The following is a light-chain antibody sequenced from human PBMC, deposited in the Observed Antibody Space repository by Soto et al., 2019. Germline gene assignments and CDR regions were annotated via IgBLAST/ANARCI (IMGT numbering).Light chain of an antibody. J-gene: IGKJ1*01. V-gene: IGKV1-17*01. Sequence: DIQMTQSPSSLSASVGDRVTITCRASQGIRNDLGWYQQKPGKAPKRLIYGSSSLQSGVPSRFSGSGSGTEFILTINSLQPDDFATYCCQHYGGMWAFGQGTKVDI. CDR2: GSS. CDR1: QGIRND. CDR3: QHYGGMWA.